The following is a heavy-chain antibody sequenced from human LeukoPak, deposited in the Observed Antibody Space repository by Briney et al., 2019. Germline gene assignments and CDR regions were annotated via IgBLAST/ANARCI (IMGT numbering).Heavy chain of an antibody. J-gene: IGHJ6*04. V-gene: IGHV3-48*04. CDR3: AELGITMIGGV. CDR1: GFTFSSYW. Sequence: GGSLRLSCAASGFTFSSYWMHWVRQAPGKGLVWVSYISSSGSTIYYADSVKGRFTISRDNAKNSLYLQMNSLRTEDTAVYYCAELGITMIGGVWGKGTTVTISS. D-gene: IGHD3-10*02. CDR2: ISSSGSTI.